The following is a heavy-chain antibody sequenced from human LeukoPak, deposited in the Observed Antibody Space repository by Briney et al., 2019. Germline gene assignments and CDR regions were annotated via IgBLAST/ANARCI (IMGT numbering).Heavy chain of an antibody. Sequence: SETLSLTCAVYGGSFSGYYWSWIRQPPGKGLEWIGEINHSGSTNYNPSLKSRVTISVDTSKNQFSLKLSSVTAADTAVYYCARRSLRNIRLGPFDYWGQGTLVTVSS. D-gene: IGHD2-8*02. V-gene: IGHV4-34*01. J-gene: IGHJ4*02. CDR2: INHSGST. CDR1: GGSFSGYY. CDR3: ARRSLRNIRLGPFDY.